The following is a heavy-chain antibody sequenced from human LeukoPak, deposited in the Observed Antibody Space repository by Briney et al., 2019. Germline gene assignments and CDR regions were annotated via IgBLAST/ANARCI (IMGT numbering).Heavy chain of an antibody. Sequence: GGSLRLSCAASGFTFSSYSMNWVRQAPGKGLEWVSSISSSSSYVYYADSVKGRFTISRDNAKNSLYLQMNSLRAEDTAVYYCARSGSELLLHYWGQGTLVTVSS. CDR1: GFTFSSYS. CDR2: ISSSSSYV. D-gene: IGHD2-2*01. CDR3: ARSGSELLLHY. V-gene: IGHV3-21*01. J-gene: IGHJ4*02.